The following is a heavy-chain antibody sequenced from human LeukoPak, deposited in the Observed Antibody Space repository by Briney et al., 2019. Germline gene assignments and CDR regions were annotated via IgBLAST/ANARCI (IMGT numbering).Heavy chain of an antibody. CDR1: GGSISSYY. V-gene: IGHV4-59*01. CDR3: ARTTLGYCSGGSCSSYYFDY. Sequence: SETLSLTCTVSGGSISSYYWSWIRQPPGKGLEWIGYIYYSGSTNYNPSLKSRVTISVDMSKNQFSLKLSSVTAADTAVYYCARTTLGYCSGGSCSSYYFDYWGQGTLVTVSS. CDR2: IYYSGST. D-gene: IGHD2-15*01. J-gene: IGHJ4*02.